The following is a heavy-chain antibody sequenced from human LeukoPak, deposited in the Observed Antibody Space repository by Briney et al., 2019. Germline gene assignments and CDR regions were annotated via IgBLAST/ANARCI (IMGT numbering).Heavy chain of an antibody. D-gene: IGHD3-22*01. J-gene: IGHJ3*02. V-gene: IGHV4-4*07. CDR2: IYTSGST. CDR3: ARDFYYDSSGYYYAFDI. Sequence: SETLSLTCTVSGGSISSYYWSWIRQPAGRGLEWIGRIYTSGSTNYNPSLKSRVTMSVDTSKNQFSPKLSSVTAADTAVYYCARDFYYDSSGYYYAFDIWGQGTMVTVSS. CDR1: GGSISSYY.